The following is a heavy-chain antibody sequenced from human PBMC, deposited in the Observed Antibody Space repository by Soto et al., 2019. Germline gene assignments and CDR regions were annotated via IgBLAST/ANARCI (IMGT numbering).Heavy chain of an antibody. V-gene: IGHV3-30-3*01. CDR1: GFTFSSYA. CDR2: ISYDGTNK. J-gene: IGHJ4*02. CDR3: ARGASSVRPSDY. Sequence: QVQLVESGGGVVQPGRSLRLSCAASGFTFSSYALHWVRQAPGKGLEWVAVISYDGTNKYYSDSVKGRFTISRDNSKNTLYLQMNSLGPEDTAVYYCARGASSVRPSDYWGRVTLVTISS. D-gene: IGHD3-10*01.